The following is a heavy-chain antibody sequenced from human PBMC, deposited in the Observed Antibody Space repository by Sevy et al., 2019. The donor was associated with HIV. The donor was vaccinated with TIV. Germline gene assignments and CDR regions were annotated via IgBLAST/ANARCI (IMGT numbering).Heavy chain of an antibody. CDR3: ARDTVPAAISVWFDP. V-gene: IGHV1-2*02. CDR1: GYTFTGYY. Sequence: ASVKVSCKASGYTFTGYYMHWVRQAPGQGLEWMGWINPNSGGTNYAQKFQGRVTMTRDTSISTAYMELSRLRSDDTAVHYCARDTVPAAISVWFDPWGQGTLVTVSS. D-gene: IGHD2-2*02. CDR2: INPNSGGT. J-gene: IGHJ5*02.